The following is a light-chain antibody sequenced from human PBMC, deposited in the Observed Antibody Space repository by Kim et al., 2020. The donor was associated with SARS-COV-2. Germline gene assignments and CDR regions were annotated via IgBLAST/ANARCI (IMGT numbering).Light chain of an antibody. CDR1: QSIATY. V-gene: IGKV1-39*01. J-gene: IGKJ1*01. Sequence: ASEGDRVTITCRASQSIATYLKWYQQKPGRAPKLLIYVASRVQSGVPSRFSGSGSGTEFTLTISSLQPEDFATYYCQQSYNSLPTFGQGTRVEVK. CDR3: QQSYNSLPT. CDR2: VAS.